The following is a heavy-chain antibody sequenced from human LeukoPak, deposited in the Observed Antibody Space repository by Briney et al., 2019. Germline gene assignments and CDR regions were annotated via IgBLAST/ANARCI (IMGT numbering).Heavy chain of an antibody. J-gene: IGHJ3*02. D-gene: IGHD3-16*01. CDR2: IWYDGSKT. Sequence: PGGSLRLSCVASGSTFSGYGMHWVRQAPGKGLEWVAAIWYDGSKTYYADSVKGRFTISRDNSKDTLYLQMSSLRVEDTAAYYCARYLGGRNAFDIWGQGTMVTVSS. V-gene: IGHV3-33*01. CDR1: GSTFSGYG. CDR3: ARYLGGRNAFDI.